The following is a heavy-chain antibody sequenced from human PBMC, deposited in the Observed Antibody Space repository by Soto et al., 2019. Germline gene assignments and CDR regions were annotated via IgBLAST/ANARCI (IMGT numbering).Heavy chain of an antibody. V-gene: IGHV3-21*01. CDR3: ARERRLLWFGELSEYYFDY. J-gene: IGHJ4*02. Sequence: GGSLRLSCAASGFTFSSYAMSWVRQAPGKGLEWVSSISGSSSNIYYADSVKGRFTISRDNAKNSLYLQMNSLRAEDTAVYYCARERRLLWFGELSEYYFDYWGQGTLVTVSS. D-gene: IGHD3-10*01. CDR2: ISGSSSNI. CDR1: GFTFSSYA.